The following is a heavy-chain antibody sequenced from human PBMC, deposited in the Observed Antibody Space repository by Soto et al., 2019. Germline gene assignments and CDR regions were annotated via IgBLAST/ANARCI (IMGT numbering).Heavy chain of an antibody. D-gene: IGHD6-19*01. V-gene: IGHV3-7*01. Sequence: EVQLVESGGGLVQPGGSLKLSCAASGISFSNSWMGWVRQAPGKGLEWVANIKEDGNEKHYVDSVKGRFTIYRDNAQNSLYLQMNSLRAEDTAVYVCARYHRAGLYYMDVWGKGTTVTVSS. J-gene: IGHJ6*03. CDR2: IKEDGNEK. CDR1: GISFSNSW. CDR3: ARYHRAGLYYMDV.